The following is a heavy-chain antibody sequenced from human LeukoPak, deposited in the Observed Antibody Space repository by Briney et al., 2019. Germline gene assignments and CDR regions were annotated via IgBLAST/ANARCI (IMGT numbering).Heavy chain of an antibody. CDR1: GGSISSYY. CDR3: ARHRCAGTSPFDY. J-gene: IGHJ4*02. CDR2: IYYSGST. Sequence: SETLSLTCTVSGGSISSYYWSWIRQPPGKGLEWIGYIYYSGSTNYNPSLKSRVTISVDTSKNQFSLKLSSVTAADTAVYYCARHRCAGTSPFDYWGQGTLVTVSS. D-gene: IGHD1-7*01. V-gene: IGHV4-59*08.